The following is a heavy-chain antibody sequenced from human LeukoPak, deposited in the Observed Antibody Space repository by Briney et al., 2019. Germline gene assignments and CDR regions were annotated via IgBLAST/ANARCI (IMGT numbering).Heavy chain of an antibody. CDR2: ISDSSTYI. Sequence: PGGSLRLSCAASGFTFSSYSMNWVRQAPGKGLEWVSSISDSSTYIYYADSLKGRFTISRDNAKNSLYLQINSLRVEDTAVYYCARGVRIAVADYWGQGTLVTVSS. V-gene: IGHV3-21*01. CDR3: ARGVRIAVADY. J-gene: IGHJ4*02. D-gene: IGHD6-13*01. CDR1: GFTFSSYS.